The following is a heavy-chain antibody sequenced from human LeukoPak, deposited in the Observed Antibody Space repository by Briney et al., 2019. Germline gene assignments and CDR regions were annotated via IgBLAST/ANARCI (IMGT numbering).Heavy chain of an antibody. J-gene: IGHJ3*02. Sequence: ASVKVSCKASGYTFTGYYMHWVRQAPGQGLEWMGRINPNSGGTNYAQKFQGRVTITRNTSISTAYMELSSLRSEDTAVYYCARRRPYCSSTSCQRRNAFDIWGQGTMVTVSS. CDR1: GYTFTGYY. V-gene: IGHV1-2*06. CDR3: ARRRPYCSSTSCQRRNAFDI. CDR2: INPNSGGT. D-gene: IGHD2-2*01.